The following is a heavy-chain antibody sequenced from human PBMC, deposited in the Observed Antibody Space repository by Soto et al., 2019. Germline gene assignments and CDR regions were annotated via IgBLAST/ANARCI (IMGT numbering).Heavy chain of an antibody. CDR1: GFTFSSYG. Sequence: GGSLRLSCAASGFTFSSYGMHWVRQAPGKGLEWVAVISYDGSNKYYADSVKGRFTISRDNSKNTLYLQMNSLRAEDTAVYYCAKGGYCSGGSCYSGANIYYYYYYMDVWGKGTTVTVSS. J-gene: IGHJ6*03. V-gene: IGHV3-30*18. D-gene: IGHD2-15*01. CDR3: AKGGYCSGGSCYSGANIYYYYYYMDV. CDR2: ISYDGSNK.